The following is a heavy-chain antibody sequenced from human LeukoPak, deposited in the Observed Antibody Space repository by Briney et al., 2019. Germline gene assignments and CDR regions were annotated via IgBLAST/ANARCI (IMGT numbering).Heavy chain of an antibody. D-gene: IGHD5-18*01. Sequence: SVKVSCKASGGTFSSYAISWVRQAPGQGLEWMGRIIPIFGTANYAQKFQGRVTITTDESTSTAYMELSSLRSEDTAVYYCARDAEGGYSYGYSLNYWGQGTLVTVSS. V-gene: IGHV1-69*05. CDR3: ARDAEGGYSYGYSLNY. CDR2: IIPIFGTA. J-gene: IGHJ4*02. CDR1: GGTFSSYA.